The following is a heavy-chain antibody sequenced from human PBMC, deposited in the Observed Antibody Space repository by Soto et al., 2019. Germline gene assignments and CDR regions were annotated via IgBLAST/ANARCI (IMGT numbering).Heavy chain of an antibody. CDR1: GFAFNNYW. J-gene: IGHJ4*02. V-gene: IGHV3-7*03. D-gene: IGHD3-3*01. Sequence: TGGSLRLSCAASGFAFNNYWMSWVRQAPGKGPEWVASIKYDGSEKYYVDSVKGRFTVSRDNAKNSLSMHLNSLRADDTAVYYCVRDVGPITIFGEALSGYFDSWGQGT. CDR2: IKYDGSEK. CDR3: VRDVGPITIFGEALSGYFDS.